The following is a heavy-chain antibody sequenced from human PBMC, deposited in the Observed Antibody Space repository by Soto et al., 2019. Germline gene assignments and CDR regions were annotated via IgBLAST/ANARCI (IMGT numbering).Heavy chain of an antibody. V-gene: IGHV4-59*01. D-gene: IGHD2-15*01. Sequence: SETLSLTCTVSGGSSSSSYWSWIRQPPGKGLEWLAYIYDDGSANYNPSLKSRATISLDMSKNQFSLKLTSVTAADTAVYYCARDKYCSGGSCRKNWFDPWGQGTRVTVS. CDR2: IYDDGSA. CDR1: GGSSSSSY. J-gene: IGHJ5*02. CDR3: ARDKYCSGGSCRKNWFDP.